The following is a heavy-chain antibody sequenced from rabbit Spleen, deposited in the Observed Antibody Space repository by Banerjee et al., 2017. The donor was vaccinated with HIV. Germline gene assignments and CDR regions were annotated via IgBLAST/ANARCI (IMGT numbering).Heavy chain of an antibody. CDR3: ARDTGTSFSSYGMDL. D-gene: IGHD7-1*01. J-gene: IGHJ3*01. CDR2: INSYTGKP. CDR1: GVSFSGNSY. V-gene: IGHV1S45*01. Sequence: QEQLVESGGGLVQPEGSLTLTCTASGVSFSGNSYMCWVRQAPGKGLQWIACINSYTGKPVYATWAKGRFTISRTSSTTVTLQMTSLTAADTTTYFCARDTGTSFSSYGMDLWGLGTLVTVS.